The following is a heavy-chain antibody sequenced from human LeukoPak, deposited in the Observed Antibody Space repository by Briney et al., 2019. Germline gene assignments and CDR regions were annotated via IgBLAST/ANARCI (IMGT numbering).Heavy chain of an antibody. V-gene: IGHV1-2*02. CDR3: TRALGSDY. CDR2: INPNSGGT. D-gene: IGHD1-26*01. J-gene: IGHJ4*02. CDR1: GFTFTSYY. Sequence: ASVKVSCKASGFTFTSYYIHWVRQAPGQGLEWMGWINPNSGGTNYAQKFQGRVTMTRDTSISTAYMELSSLRSDDTAMYYCTRALGSDYWGQGTLVTVSS.